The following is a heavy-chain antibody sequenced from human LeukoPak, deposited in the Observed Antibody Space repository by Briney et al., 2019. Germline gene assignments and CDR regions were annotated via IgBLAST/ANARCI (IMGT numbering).Heavy chain of an antibody. V-gene: IGHV4-59*08. CDR3: ARHSGYYYARDAFDV. CDR2: IYNTEYT. D-gene: IGHD3-22*01. Sequence: PSETLSLTCTVSGGSISNYYWNWIRQPPGKGLEWIGHIYNTEYTNYNPSLQSRVTISVDTSKNQLSLKLNSVTAADTAVYYCARHSGYYYARDAFDVWGQGTMVTVSS. J-gene: IGHJ3*01. CDR1: GGSISNYY.